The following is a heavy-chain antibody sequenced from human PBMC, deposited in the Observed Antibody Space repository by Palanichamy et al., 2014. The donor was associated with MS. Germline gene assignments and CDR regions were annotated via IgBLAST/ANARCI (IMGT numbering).Heavy chain of an antibody. CDR2: IYHSGST. V-gene: IGHV4-34*01. J-gene: IGHJ6*02. CDR3: ARGSPCGMDV. Sequence: QVQLQQWGAGLLKPSETLSLTCAVYGGSLSGYSWNWIRQFPGMGLEWIGLIYHSGSTRYNPFLRSRVTISLDMPKDQFSLKLKSVTAADTAVYYCARGSPCGMDVWGQGTTVTVSS. CDR1: GGSLSGYS.